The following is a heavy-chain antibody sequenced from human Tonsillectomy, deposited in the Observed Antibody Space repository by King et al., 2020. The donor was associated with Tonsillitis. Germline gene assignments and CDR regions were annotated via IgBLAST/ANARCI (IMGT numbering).Heavy chain of an antibody. CDR1: VGSISSSDHY. V-gene: IGHV4-39*01. Sequence: LQLQESGPGVVKPSETLSLTCTVSVGSISSSDHYWAWIRQPPGKGLEWIGYMYYSGAIFYNPPLKSRITISGGTSENRFSLKLNSVTAADTAVYFCARYVSGSFDDWGQGALVTVSS. J-gene: IGHJ4*02. D-gene: IGHD1-26*01. CDR2: MYYSGAI. CDR3: ARYVSGSFDD.